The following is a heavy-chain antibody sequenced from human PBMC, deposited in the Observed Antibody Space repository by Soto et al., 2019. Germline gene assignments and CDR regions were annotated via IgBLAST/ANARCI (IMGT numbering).Heavy chain of an antibody. CDR3: ARIDDYYYSYMDV. CDR1: SGSISSSNW. CDR2: IYHSGST. V-gene: IGHV4-4*02. Sequence: TSETLSLTCAVSSGSISSSNWWSWVRQPPGKGLEWIGEIYHSGSTNYNPSLKSRVTISVDKSKNQFSLKLSSVTAADTAVYYCARIDDYYYSYMDVWGKGTTVTVSS. J-gene: IGHJ6*03.